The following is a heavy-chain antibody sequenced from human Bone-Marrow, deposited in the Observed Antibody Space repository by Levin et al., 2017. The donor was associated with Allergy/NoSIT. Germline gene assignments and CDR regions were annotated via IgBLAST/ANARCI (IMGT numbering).Heavy chain of an antibody. D-gene: IGHD6-19*01. CDR2: IYYSGST. V-gene: IGHV4-39*01. Sequence: SETLSLTCTVSGGSISSSSYYWGWIRQPPGKGLEWIGSIYYSGSTYYNPSLKSRVTISVDTSKNQFSLKLSSVTAADTAVYYCARGGWLVRGTSYYFDYWGQGALVTVSS. CDR3: ARGGWLVRGTSYYFDY. CDR1: GGSISSSSYY. J-gene: IGHJ4*02.